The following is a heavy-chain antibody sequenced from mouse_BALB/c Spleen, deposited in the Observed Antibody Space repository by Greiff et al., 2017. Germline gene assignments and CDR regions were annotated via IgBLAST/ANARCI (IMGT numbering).Heavy chain of an antibody. Sequence: EVQLQQSGAELVRPGALVKLSCKASGFNIKDYYMHWVKQRPEQGLEWIGWIDPENGNTIYDPKFQGKATITADTSSNTAYLQLSSLTSEDTAVYYCNGDGNYYFDYWGQGTTLTVSS. CDR1: GFNIKDYY. CDR2: IDPENGNT. J-gene: IGHJ2*01. CDR3: NGDGNYYFDY. V-gene: IGHV14-1*02. D-gene: IGHD2-1*01.